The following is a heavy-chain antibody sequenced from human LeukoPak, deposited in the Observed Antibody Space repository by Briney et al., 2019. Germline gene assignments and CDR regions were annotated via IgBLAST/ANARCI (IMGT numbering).Heavy chain of an antibody. J-gene: IGHJ3*02. D-gene: IGHD2-2*01. V-gene: IGHV3-64*01. CDR1: GFTFSSYA. CDR3: AKAIYCSSTSCYGYDAFDI. Sequence: GGSLRLSCAASGFTFSSYAMHWVRQAPGKGLEYVSAISSNGGSTYYANSVKGRFTISRDNSKNTLYLQMNSLRAEDTAVYYCAKAIYCSSTSCYGYDAFDIWGQGTMVTVSS. CDR2: ISSNGGST.